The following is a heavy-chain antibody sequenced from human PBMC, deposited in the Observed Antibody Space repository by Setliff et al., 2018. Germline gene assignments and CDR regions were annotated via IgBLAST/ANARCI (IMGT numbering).Heavy chain of an antibody. J-gene: IGHJ5*02. CDR1: GGSISSKAVS. CDR2: ISHGGTT. V-gene: IGHV4-31*03. CDR3: ARHSNFWSGDHHNWFDP. D-gene: IGHD3-3*01. Sequence: PSETLSLTCSVSGGSISSKAVSWTWIRQHPGKGLEWIGAISHGGTTHYNPSLMSRVAFSVDTSNNAFYVRLTYVTDADTAVYYCARHSNFWSGDHHNWFDPWGQGTLVTVSS.